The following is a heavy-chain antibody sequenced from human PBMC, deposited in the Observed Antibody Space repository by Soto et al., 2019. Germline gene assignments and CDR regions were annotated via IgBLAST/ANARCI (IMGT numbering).Heavy chain of an antibody. V-gene: IGHV1-69*13. D-gene: IGHD6-6*01. CDR3: ARGAGQLVLGYFDY. CDR2: IIPIFGTA. Sequence: SVKVSCKASGCTFSSYASSWVRQAPGQGLEWMGGIIPIFGTANYAQKFQGRVTITADESTSTAYMELRSLRSEDTAVYYCARGAGQLVLGYFDYWGQGTLVTVSS. J-gene: IGHJ4*02. CDR1: GCTFSSYA.